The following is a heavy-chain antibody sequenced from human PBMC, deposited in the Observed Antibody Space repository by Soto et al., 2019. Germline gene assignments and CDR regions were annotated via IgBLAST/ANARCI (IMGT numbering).Heavy chain of an antibody. CDR2: ISGSSTYI. Sequence: EVQLVESGGGLVKPGESLRVSCAASGFTFSYYSMHWVRQAPGKWLEWVSSISGSSTYIYYADRVKGRFTISRDNAKNSLYLRIDSLRSEDTAVYYCARGDGTGLYNSGWSPRYWGQGTLVTVSS. V-gene: IGHV3-21*04. J-gene: IGHJ4*02. D-gene: IGHD6-19*01. CDR3: ARGDGTGLYNSGWSPRY. CDR1: GFTFSYYS.